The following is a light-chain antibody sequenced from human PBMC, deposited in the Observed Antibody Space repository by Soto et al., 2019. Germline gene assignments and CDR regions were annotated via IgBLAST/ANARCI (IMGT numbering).Light chain of an antibody. CDR1: NIDTKS. CDR2: DDT. CDR3: QVWDIITYHVV. V-gene: IGLV3-21*02. Sequence: SYELTQPPSVSVAPGQTAKITCAGDNIDTKSMHWYQQRPGQAPVLVVHDDTDRAAGIPERFSGSKSGGTATLPISRVEAGDEDDYYCQVWDIITYHVVFGGGTKLTVL. J-gene: IGLJ2*01.